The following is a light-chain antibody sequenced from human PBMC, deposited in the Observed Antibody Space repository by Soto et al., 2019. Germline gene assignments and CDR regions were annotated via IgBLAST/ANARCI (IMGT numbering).Light chain of an antibody. CDR2: GAS. J-gene: IGKJ1*01. V-gene: IGKV3-15*01. CDR3: QQYNNWPKT. Sequence: EIVMTQSPATLSVSPXXXXXXSWXASQSVSSNLAWYQQKPGQAPRLLIYGASRRATGFPARFSGSGSGTEFTLTISSLQSEDFAVYYCQQYNNWPKTFGQGTKVDIK. CDR1: QSVSSN.